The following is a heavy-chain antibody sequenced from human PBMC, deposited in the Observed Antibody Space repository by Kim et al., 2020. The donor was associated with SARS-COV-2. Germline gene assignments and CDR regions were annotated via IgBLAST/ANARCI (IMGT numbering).Heavy chain of an antibody. CDR3: AKNVLLTSVTFLWYFDL. V-gene: IGHV3-23*05. D-gene: IGHD3-10*01. CDR1: RFTFSSSA. CDR2: ILRCGHGT. Sequence: GGSLRLSCVGSRFTFSSSAMTFLRHPPCHFLGGLWTILRCGHGTYYSSSVRGRFIVSRDNSKNTLYLQMDNLRADETAIYYCAKNVLLTSVTFLWYFDLWGRGT. J-gene: IGHJ2*01.